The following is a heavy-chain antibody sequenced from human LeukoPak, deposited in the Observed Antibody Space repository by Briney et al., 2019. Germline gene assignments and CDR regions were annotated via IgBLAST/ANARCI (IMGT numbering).Heavy chain of an antibody. D-gene: IGHD3/OR15-3a*01. CDR1: GGSISSSSYY. V-gene: IGHV4-39*01. CDR3: ARNFRTDIRIDY. J-gene: IGHJ4*02. CDR2: IYYTGST. Sequence: KPSETLSLTCTVSGGSISSSSYYWVWVRQPPGKGLEWIGSIYYTGSTYFSPSLKSRVAISVDTSKSQFSLKLSSVTAADTAVYFCARNFRTDIRIDYWGQGTLVTVS.